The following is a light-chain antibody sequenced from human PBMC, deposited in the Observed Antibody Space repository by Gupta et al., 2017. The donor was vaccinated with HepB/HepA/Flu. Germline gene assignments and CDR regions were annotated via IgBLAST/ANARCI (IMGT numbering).Light chain of an antibody. J-gene: IGLJ3*02. V-gene: IGLV1-44*01. CDR2: NNN. CDR3: AAWDDSQIRV. CDR1: SSNIGSRT. Sequence: QSVLTQPPSASGTPGQTVTISCSGGSSNIGSRTVNWYQQLPGTAPRLLTNNNNQRPSGVPDRFSGSKSGTSASLAISGLQSDDEGDYYCAAWDDSQIRVFGGGTKLTVL.